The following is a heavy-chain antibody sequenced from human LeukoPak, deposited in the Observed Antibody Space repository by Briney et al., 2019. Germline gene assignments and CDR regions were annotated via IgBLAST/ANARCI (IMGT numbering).Heavy chain of an antibody. Sequence: GGSLRLSCTASEFNVSSNYISWIRQAPGGRLEWLSVIYYNGITFYSDSVKGRFTISRDTSKNTVYLQMNSLRGEDTAMYYYARHAFRSQYNPNDLWGQGTLVTVSS. D-gene: IGHD1-14*01. J-gene: IGHJ4*02. V-gene: IGHV3-66*04. CDR3: ARHAFRSQYNPNDL. CDR1: EFNVSSNY. CDR2: IYYNGIT.